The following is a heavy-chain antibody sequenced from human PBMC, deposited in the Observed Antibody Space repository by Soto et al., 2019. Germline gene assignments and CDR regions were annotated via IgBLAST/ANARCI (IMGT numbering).Heavy chain of an antibody. CDR2: ISYDGSNK. V-gene: IGHV3-30-3*01. CDR1: GFTFSSYA. J-gene: IGHJ3*02. D-gene: IGHD1-26*01. CDR3: ARGREEGLIVGVGSAFDI. Sequence: QVQLVESGGGVVQPGRSLRLSCAASGFTFSSYAMHWVRQAPGKGLEWVAVISYDGSNKYYADSVKGRSTISRDNSKNTLYLQMNSLRAEDTAVYYCARGREEGLIVGVGSAFDIWGQGTMVTVSS.